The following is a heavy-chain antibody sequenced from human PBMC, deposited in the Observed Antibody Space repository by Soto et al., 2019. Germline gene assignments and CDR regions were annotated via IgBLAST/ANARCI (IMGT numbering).Heavy chain of an antibody. CDR1: Y. Sequence: YRWWVQQENRHGLEWMGIINPNGGSTRFAQTFQGRITMTTDTSTSTVYMELRSLRSEDTAVYYCARSSGGVFGNIIEGYNRLAPWGQGSLFPSP. J-gene: IGHJ5*02. V-gene: IGHV1-46*01. CDR2: INPNGGST. CDR3: ARSSGGVFGNIIEGYNRLAP. D-gene: IGHD3-16*02.